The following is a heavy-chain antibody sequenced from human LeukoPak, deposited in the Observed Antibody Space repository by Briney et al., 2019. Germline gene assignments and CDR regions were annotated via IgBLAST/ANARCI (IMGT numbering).Heavy chain of an antibody. V-gene: IGHV1-69*04. D-gene: IGHD3-10*01. CDR2: IIPILGIA. CDR1: GGTFSIYA. CDR3: ARVWTYYYGMDV. J-gene: IGHJ6*02. Sequence: SVNVSCKASGGTFSIYAIRWVRQAPGQGLEWMGRIIPILGIANYAQKFQGRVTITADKSTSTAYMELSSLRSEDTAVYYCARVWTYYYGMDVWGQGTTVTVSS.